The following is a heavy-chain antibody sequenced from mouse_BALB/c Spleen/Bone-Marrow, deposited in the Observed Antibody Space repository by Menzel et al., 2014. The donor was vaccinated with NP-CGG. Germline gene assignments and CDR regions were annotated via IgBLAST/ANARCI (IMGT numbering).Heavy chain of an antibody. CDR3: ARGYDEGFAY. J-gene: IGHJ3*01. CDR2: IDPANGNT. Sequence: VQLKQSGAELVKPGASVKLSCTASGFNIKDTYMHWAKQRPEQGLEWIGRIDPANGNTEYDPKFQGKATITADTSSNTAYLQLSSLTSEDTAVYYCARGYDEGFAYWGQGTLVTVSA. D-gene: IGHD2-14*01. CDR1: GFNIKDTY. V-gene: IGHV14-3*02.